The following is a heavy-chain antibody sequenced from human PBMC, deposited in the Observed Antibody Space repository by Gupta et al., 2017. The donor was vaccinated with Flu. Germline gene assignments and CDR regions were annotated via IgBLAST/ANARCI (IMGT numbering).Heavy chain of an antibody. CDR3: ARATSGFGVVIIPNYYYYYGMDV. D-gene: IGHD3-3*01. J-gene: IGHJ6*02. CDR1: GGSFRVFY. V-gene: IGHV4-34*01. CDR2: ITHSGST. Sequence: QVRLQQGGAGLLKASETLSQTWAVDGGSFRVFYWSWVRQPPGKGLEWIGEITHSGSTNYNPSLKSRVTISVDTSKNQFSLKLSSVTAADTAVYYCARATSGFGVVIIPNYYYYYGMDVWGQGTTVTVSS.